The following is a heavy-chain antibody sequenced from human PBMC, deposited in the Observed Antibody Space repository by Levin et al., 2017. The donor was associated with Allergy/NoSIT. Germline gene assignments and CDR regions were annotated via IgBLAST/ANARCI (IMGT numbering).Heavy chain of an antibody. Sequence: GGSLRLSCAASGFTFSTYSMNWVRQAPGKGLEWVSSISSSSSSIYYADSVKDRFTISRDDAKNSLYLQVNSLRVEDTAVYYCARDDPHTNWGQGTLVTVSS. V-gene: IGHV3-21*01. J-gene: IGHJ4*02. CDR1: GFTFSTYS. CDR2: ISSSSSSI. CDR3: ARDDPHTN. D-gene: IGHD1-1*01.